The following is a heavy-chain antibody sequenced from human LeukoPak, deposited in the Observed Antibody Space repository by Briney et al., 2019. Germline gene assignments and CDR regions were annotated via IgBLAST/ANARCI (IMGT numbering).Heavy chain of an antibody. J-gene: IGHJ4*02. CDR3: AKAGAVVVVAAKYFDY. Sequence: GSLRLSCAASGFTFSSYWMHWVRQAPGEGLGWVSRINSDGSSTSYADSVKGRFTISRDNSKNTLYLQMNSLRAEDTAVYYCAKAGAVVVVAAKYFDYWGQGTLVTVSS. D-gene: IGHD2-15*01. CDR2: INSDGSST. CDR1: GFTFSSYW. V-gene: IGHV3-74*01.